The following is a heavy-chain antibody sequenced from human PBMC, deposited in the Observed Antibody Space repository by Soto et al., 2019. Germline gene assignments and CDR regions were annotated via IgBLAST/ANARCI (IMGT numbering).Heavy chain of an antibody. J-gene: IGHJ3*02. CDR3: ARGVWERGYRYGSGYGAFDT. V-gene: IGHV4-34*01. Sequence: SETLCLTCAVYGGSFSGYYWSWIRQPPGKGLEWIGEINHSGSTNYNPSLKSRVTISVDTSKNQFSLKLSSVTAADTAVYYCARGVWERGYRYGSGYGAFDTWCQVTIVT. CDR2: INHSGST. D-gene: IGHD5-18*01. CDR1: GGSFSGYY.